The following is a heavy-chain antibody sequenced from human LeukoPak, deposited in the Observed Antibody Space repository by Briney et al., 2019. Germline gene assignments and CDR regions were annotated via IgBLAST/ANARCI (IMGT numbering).Heavy chain of an antibody. Sequence: SETLSLTCTVSGGSISSSSYYWGWIRQPPGKGLEWIGSIYYSGSTYYNPSLKSRVTISVDTPKNQFSLKLSSVTAADTAVYYCARVRHGAFDIWGQGTMVTVSS. CDR1: GGSISSSSYY. CDR2: IYYSGST. CDR3: ARVRHGAFDI. J-gene: IGHJ3*02. V-gene: IGHV4-39*07.